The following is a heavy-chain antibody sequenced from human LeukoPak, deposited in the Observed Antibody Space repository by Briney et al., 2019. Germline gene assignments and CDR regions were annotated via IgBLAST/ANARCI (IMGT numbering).Heavy chain of an antibody. CDR2: INPSGGST. D-gene: IGHD6-6*01. Sequence: ASVKVSYKASGYTFTSYYMHWVRQAAGQGLEWMGIINPSGGSTSYAQKFQGRVTMTRDMSTSTVYMELSSLRSEDTAVYYCAIGPQQLVLCYFDYWGQGTLVTVSS. CDR1: GYTFTSYY. CDR3: AIGPQQLVLCYFDY. V-gene: IGHV1-46*01. J-gene: IGHJ4*02.